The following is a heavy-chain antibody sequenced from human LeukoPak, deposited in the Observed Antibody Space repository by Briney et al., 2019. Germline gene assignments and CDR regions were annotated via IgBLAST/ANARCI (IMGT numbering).Heavy chain of an antibody. V-gene: IGHV4-59*01. CDR3: ARDVDV. J-gene: IGHJ6*04. CDR2: IYYSGST. CDR1: GGSISSYY. Sequence: PETLSLTCTVSGGSISSYYWSWIRQPPGKGLEWIGYIYYSGSTNYNPSLKSRVTISVDTSKNQFSLKLSSVTAADTAVCYCARDVDVGGKGTTVTASS.